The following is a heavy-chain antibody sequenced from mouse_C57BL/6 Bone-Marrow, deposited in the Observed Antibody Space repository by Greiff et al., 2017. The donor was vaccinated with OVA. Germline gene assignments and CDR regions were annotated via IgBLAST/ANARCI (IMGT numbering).Heavy chain of an antibody. CDR1: GFNIKDDY. V-gene: IGHV14-4*01. CDR2: IDPENGDT. Sequence: EVQLVESGAELVRPGASVKLSCTASGFNIKDDYMHWVKQRPEQGLEWIGWIDPENGDTEYASKFQGKATITADTSSNTAYLQLSSLTSEDTAVYYCTTSSSWYFDVWGTGTTVTVSS. CDR3: TTSSSWYFDV. D-gene: IGHD1-1*01. J-gene: IGHJ1*03.